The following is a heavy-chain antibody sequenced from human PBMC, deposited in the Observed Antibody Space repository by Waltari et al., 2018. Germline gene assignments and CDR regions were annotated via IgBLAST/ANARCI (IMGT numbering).Heavy chain of an antibody. CDR1: GGSISSYY. D-gene: IGHD4-4*01. V-gene: IGHV4-59*01. Sequence: QVQLQESGPGLVKPSETLSLTCTVSGGSISSYYWSWIRQAPGKGLAWIGYGYYSGSTNYKPSLKSRVTISVDTSKNQFSLKLSSVTAADTAVYYCARLTTVTTGSFGYWGQGTLVTVSS. J-gene: IGHJ4*02. CDR2: GYYSGST. CDR3: ARLTTVTTGSFGY.